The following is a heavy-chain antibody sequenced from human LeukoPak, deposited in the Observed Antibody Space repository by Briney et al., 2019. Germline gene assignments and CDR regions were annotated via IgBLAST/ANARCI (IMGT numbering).Heavy chain of an antibody. CDR1: GGSISSHY. D-gene: IGHD3-3*01. V-gene: IGHV4-59*11. CDR3: ARVPTYDFWSGYNWFDP. J-gene: IGHJ5*02. CDR2: IYYSGST. Sequence: PSETLSLTCTVSGGSISSHYWSWIRQPPGKGLEWIGYIYYSGSTNYNPSLKSRVTISVDTSKNQFSLKLSSVTAADTAVYYCARVPTYDFWSGYNWFDPWGQGTLVTVSS.